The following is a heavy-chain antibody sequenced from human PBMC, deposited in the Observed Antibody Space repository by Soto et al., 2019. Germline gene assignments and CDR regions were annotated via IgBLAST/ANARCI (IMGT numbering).Heavy chain of an antibody. V-gene: IGHV3-23*01. Sequence: PGGSLRLSCAASGFTFSIYAMSWVRHAPGKGLEWVSAISGSGGSTYYADSVKGRFTISRDNSKNTLYLQMNSLRAEDTAVYYCAKIAAAGTRYPHFDYWGQGTLVTVSS. CDR2: ISGSGGST. CDR1: GFTFSIYA. CDR3: AKIAAAGTRYPHFDY. D-gene: IGHD6-13*01. J-gene: IGHJ4*02.